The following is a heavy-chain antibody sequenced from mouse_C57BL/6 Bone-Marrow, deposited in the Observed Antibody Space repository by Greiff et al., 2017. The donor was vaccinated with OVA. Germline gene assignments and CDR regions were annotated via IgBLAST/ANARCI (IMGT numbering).Heavy chain of an antibody. CDR2: ISSGGSYT. D-gene: IGHD1-1*02. CDR3: ARPVGV. J-gene: IGHJ1*03. Sequence: EVKVVESGGDLVKPGGSLKLSCAASGFTFSSYGMSWVRQTPDKRLEWVATISSGGSYTYYPDSVKGRFTISRDNAKNTLYLQMSSLKSEDTAMYYWARPVGVWGTGTTVTVSS. V-gene: IGHV5-6*01. CDR1: GFTFSSYG.